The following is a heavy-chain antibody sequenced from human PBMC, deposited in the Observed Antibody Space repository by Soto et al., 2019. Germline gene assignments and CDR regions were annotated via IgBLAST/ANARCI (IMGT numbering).Heavy chain of an antibody. CDR3: AKDHDVGIAVAAPVDY. D-gene: IGHD6-19*01. V-gene: IGHV3-23*01. CDR1: GFTFSSYA. J-gene: IGHJ4*02. CDR2: ISGSGGST. Sequence: GGSLRLSCAASGFTFSSYAMSWVRQAPGKGLEWVSAISGSGGSTYYADSVKGRFTISRDNSKNTLYLQMNSLRAEDTAVYYCAKDHDVGIAVAAPVDYWGQGTLVTVSS.